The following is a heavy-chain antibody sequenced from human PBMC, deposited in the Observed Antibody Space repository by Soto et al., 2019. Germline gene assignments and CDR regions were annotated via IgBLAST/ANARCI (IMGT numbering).Heavy chain of an antibody. V-gene: IGHV1-18*01. CDR1: GYTFTSYG. CDR3: ARNPPGSYYYYGMDV. CDR2: ISAYNGNT. J-gene: IGHJ6*02. Sequence: QVQLVQSGAEVKKPGASVKVSCKASGYTFTSYGISWVRQAPGQGLEWMGWISAYNGNTNYAQKLQGRVTMTTDTSTSTADMELRSLRSDDTAVYYCARNPPGSYYYYGMDVWGQGTTVTVSS.